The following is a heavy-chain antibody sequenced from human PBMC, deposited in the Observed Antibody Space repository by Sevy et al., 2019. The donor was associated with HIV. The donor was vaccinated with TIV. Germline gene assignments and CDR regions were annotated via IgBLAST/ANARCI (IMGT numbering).Heavy chain of an antibody. CDR3: AREYREFRFDP. J-gene: IGHJ5*02. CDR1: GFNFSNYA. CDR2: IWYDGSNK. D-gene: IGHD2-2*01. V-gene: IGHV3-33*01. Sequence: GGSLRLSCAASGFNFSNYAMHWVRQAPGKGLEWVALIWYDGSNKNYADSKSMKDRFTTSRDNSKNTLYLQMNSLRAEDTALYYCAREYREFRFDPWGQGTLVTVSS.